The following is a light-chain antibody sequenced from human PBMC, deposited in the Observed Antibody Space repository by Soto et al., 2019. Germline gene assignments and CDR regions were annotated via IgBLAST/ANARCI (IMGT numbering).Light chain of an antibody. V-gene: IGKV1-39*01. Sequence: DIQMTQSPSSLSASGGDRFTIXXRASQSINRYINWYQQKPGKAPKXMINAASSLQSGVPSRFSGSGAGTDFTLTISNLQPEDFATYYCQQTYTTPFTFGPGTKVD. CDR1: QSINRY. J-gene: IGKJ3*01. CDR2: AAS. CDR3: QQTYTTPFT.